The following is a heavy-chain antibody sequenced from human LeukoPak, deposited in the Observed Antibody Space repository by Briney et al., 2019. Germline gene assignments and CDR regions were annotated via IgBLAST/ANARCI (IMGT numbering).Heavy chain of an antibody. D-gene: IGHD3-3*01. Sequence: PGGSLRLSCAASGFTFSGSAMHWVRQASGKGLEWVGRIRSTANSYATAYAASVKGRFTISRDDSKNTAHLQMNSLKTEDTAVYYCTRLREGFLEWPCTGYYYYGMDVWGQGTTVTVSS. V-gene: IGHV3-73*01. CDR1: GFTFSGSA. J-gene: IGHJ6*02. CDR3: TRLREGFLEWPCTGYYYYGMDV. CDR2: IRSTANSYAT.